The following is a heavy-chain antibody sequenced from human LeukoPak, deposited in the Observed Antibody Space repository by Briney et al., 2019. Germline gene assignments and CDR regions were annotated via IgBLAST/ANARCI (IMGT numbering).Heavy chain of an antibody. V-gene: IGHV4-59*01. J-gene: IGHJ4*02. CDR2: IYYSGST. Sequence: SETLSLTCTVSGGSISSYYWSWIRQPPGKGLEWIGYIYYSGSTNYNPSLKSRVTISVDTSKNQFSLKLSSVTAADAAVYYCARDRGGSPFDYWGQGTLVTVSS. D-gene: IGHD1-26*01. CDR1: GGSISSYY. CDR3: ARDRGGSPFDY.